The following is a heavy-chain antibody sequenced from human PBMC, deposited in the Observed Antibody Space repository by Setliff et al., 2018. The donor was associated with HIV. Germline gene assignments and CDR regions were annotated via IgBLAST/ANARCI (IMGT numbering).Heavy chain of an antibody. CDR3: ARLRQWLAFFDS. D-gene: IGHD6-19*01. Sequence: SETLSLTCTVSGGSISSGGYYWSWIRHHPGKGLEWIGWIYYSGRTKYNPSLESRVTISVDTSQNQFSLKLTSVTAADTAVYYCARLRQWLAFFDSWGQGTLVTVSS. CDR1: GGSISSGGYY. CDR2: IYYSGRT. V-gene: IGHV4-31*03. J-gene: IGHJ4*02.